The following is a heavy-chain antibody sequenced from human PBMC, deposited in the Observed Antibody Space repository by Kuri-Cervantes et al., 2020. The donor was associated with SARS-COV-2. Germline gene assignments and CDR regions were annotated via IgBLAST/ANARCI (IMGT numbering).Heavy chain of an antibody. J-gene: IGHJ5*02. CDR3: ARDRTITMIVVDWFDP. CDR1: GFTFSSYS. CDR2: ISSSSSTI. D-gene: IGHD3-22*01. Sequence: GESLKISCAASGFTFSSYSMNWVRQAPGKGLEWVSYISSSSSTIYYADSVKGRFTISRDNAKNSLYLQINSLRAEDTAVYYCARDRTITMIVVDWFDPWGQGTLVTVSS. V-gene: IGHV3-48*01.